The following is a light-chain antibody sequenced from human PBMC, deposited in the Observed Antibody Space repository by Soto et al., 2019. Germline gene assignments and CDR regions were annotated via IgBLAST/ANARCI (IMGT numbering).Light chain of an antibody. V-gene: IGKV3-15*01. Sequence: EVVMTQSPATLSVSPWERATLSCMASQSVSSNLAWYQQKPVQAPRLLIYGASTRATGIPARFSGSGSGTEFTLTISSLQSEDFAVYYCQQYNNWPPWTFGQGTKVDIK. CDR1: QSVSSN. CDR3: QQYNNWPPWT. CDR2: GAS. J-gene: IGKJ1*01.